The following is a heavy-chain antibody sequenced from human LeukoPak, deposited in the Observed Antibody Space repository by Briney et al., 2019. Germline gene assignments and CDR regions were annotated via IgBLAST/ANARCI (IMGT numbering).Heavy chain of an antibody. CDR2: IYPGDSDT. CDR1: GYSFTSYW. J-gene: IGHJ5*02. CDR3: ARLPEVGDLDNWFDP. V-gene: IGHV5-51*01. D-gene: IGHD1-26*01. Sequence: GESLKISCKGSGYSFTSYWIGWVRQMPGKGLEWMGIIYPGDSDTRYSPSFQGQVTISADKSISTAYLQWSSLKASDTATYYCARLPEVGDLDNWFDPWGQGTLVTVSS.